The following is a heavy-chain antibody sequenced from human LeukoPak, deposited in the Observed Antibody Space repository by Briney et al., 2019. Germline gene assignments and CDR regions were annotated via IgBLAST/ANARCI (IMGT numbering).Heavy chain of an antibody. J-gene: IGHJ4*02. D-gene: IGHD6-13*01. CDR1: GFIFSNYR. CDR3: ARVGSSLTYYFDY. V-gene: IGHV3-48*01. Sequence: PRGSLRLSCAASGFIFSNYRMNWVRQAPGKGLEWVSCISSSGSTIYYADSVKGRFTISRDNAKNSLYLQMNSLRAEDTAVYYCARVGSSLTYYFDYWGQGTLVTVSS. CDR2: ISSSGSTI.